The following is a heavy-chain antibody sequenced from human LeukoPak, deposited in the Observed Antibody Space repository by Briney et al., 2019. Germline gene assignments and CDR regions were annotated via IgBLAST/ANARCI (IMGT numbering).Heavy chain of an antibody. J-gene: IGHJ6*01. CDR3: AKDSRYSSHWYYHTLDV. D-gene: IGHD6-13*01. Sequence: GGSLRLSCAASGFTFSSYAMSWVRQAPGKGLEWVSSISGSGGITYFADSMKGRSTISRDNSNNTLYLQMNSLRAEDTAVYYCAKDSRYSSHWYYHTLDVRGQGTTVTVSS. CDR1: GFTFSSYA. CDR2: ISGSGGIT. V-gene: IGHV3-23*01.